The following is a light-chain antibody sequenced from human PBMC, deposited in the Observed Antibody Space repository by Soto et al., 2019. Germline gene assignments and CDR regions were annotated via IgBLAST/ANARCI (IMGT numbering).Light chain of an antibody. J-gene: IGLJ1*01. CDR3: SSYGGSNIVYV. CDR2: EVS. V-gene: IGLV2-8*01. Sequence: QSVLTQPPSASGSPGQSVTISCTGTSSDVGGYNYVSWYQQHPGKAPKLMIYEVSKRPSGVPDRFSGSKSGNTASLTVSGLQAEDEADYYCSSYGGSNIVYVFGTGTKVTVL. CDR1: SSDVGGYNY.